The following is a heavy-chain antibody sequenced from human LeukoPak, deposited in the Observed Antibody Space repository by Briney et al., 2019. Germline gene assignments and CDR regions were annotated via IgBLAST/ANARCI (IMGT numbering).Heavy chain of an antibody. CDR1: GFTFSNYW. Sequence: GGSLRLSCAASGFTFSNYWMTWIRQAPGKGLEWVSYISSSGSTIYYADSVKGRFTISRDNSKNTLYLQMNSLRAEDTAVYYCAKDSSSSWFGGDSKWGQGTLVTVSS. D-gene: IGHD6-13*01. J-gene: IGHJ4*02. V-gene: IGHV3-48*01. CDR2: ISSSGSTI. CDR3: AKDSSSSWFGGDSK.